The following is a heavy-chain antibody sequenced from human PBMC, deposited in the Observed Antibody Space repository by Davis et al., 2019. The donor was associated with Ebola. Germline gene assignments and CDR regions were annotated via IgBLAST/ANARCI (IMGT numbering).Heavy chain of an antibody. CDR2: INPENGGT. CDR1: GYTFTDNY. D-gene: IGHD2-15*01. Sequence: AASVKVSCRASGYTFTDNYIHWVRQAPGQGLEWVGWINPENGGTNFAQKFQGRVTMTGDTSISTAHMELTSLTSYDTAIYYCEREDIVSIHGWLDHWGQGTLVTVSS. CDR3: EREDIVSIHGWLDH. J-gene: IGHJ5*02. V-gene: IGHV1-2*02.